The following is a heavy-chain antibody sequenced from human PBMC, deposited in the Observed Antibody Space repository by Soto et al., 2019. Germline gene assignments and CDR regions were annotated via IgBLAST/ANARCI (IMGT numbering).Heavy chain of an antibody. V-gene: IGHV3-48*02. CDR3: ARDRENYYGSGSSLYYYYYGMDV. Sequence: PGGSLRLSCAASGFTFSSYSMNWVRQAPGKGLEWVSYISSSSSTIYYADSVKGRFTISRDNAKNSLYLQMNSLRDEDTAVYYCARDRENYYGSGSSLYYYYYGMDVWGQGTTVTVSS. J-gene: IGHJ6*02. CDR2: ISSSSSTI. CDR1: GFTFSSYS. D-gene: IGHD3-10*01.